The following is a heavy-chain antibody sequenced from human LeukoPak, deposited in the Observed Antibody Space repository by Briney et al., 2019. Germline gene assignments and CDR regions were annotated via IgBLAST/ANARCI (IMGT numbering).Heavy chain of an antibody. D-gene: IGHD6-19*01. Sequence: ASVKVSCKASGYTFTGYCMHWVRQAPGQGLEWMGWINPNSGGTNYAQKFQGRVTMTRDTSISTAYMELSRLRSDDTAVYYCARGQGSSGWYNWFDPWGQGTLVTVSS. CDR2: INPNSGGT. V-gene: IGHV1-2*02. CDR1: GYTFTGYC. CDR3: ARGQGSSGWYNWFDP. J-gene: IGHJ5*02.